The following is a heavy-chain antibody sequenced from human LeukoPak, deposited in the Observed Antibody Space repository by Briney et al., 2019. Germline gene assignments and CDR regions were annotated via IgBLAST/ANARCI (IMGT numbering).Heavy chain of an antibody. J-gene: IGHJ5*01. CDR1: GFTFSSYD. D-gene: IGHD1-26*01. Sequence: PGRSLRLSCAASGFTFSSYDMHWVRQAPGKGLEWVSSIAITGDTYYLVSVKGRFTISRENAKNSFYLQMNSLRAGDTAVYYCTRGLTGGLDSWGQGTLVTVSS. CDR2: IAITGDT. V-gene: IGHV3-13*04. CDR3: TRGLTGGLDS.